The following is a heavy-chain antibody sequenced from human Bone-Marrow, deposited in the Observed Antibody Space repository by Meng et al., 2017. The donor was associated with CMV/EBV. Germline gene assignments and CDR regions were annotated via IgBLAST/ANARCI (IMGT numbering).Heavy chain of an antibody. J-gene: IGHJ4*02. CDR1: GGTFSSYT. Sequence: SVKVSCKSSGGTFSSYTISWVRQAPGQGLEWMGRSIPILGIANNAQKFQGRVTITADKSTSKAYMELSRLRSEDTAVYDCARGEGCITIFGDYYFDYWGQGTLVTVSS. V-gene: IGHV1-69*02. CDR2: SIPILGIA. CDR3: ARGEGCITIFGDYYFDY. D-gene: IGHD3-3*01.